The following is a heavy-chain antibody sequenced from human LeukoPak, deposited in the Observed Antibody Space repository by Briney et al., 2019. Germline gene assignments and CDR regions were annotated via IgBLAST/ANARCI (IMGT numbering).Heavy chain of an antibody. D-gene: IGHD6-13*01. Sequence: GGPLRLSCAASGFTFNKFAMSWVRQAPGKGLEWVANINEAGSGKYYVDSVKGRFTISRDNAKNSLYLQMNSLGVEDTAIYYCASGRQLGYWGQGTLATVSA. J-gene: IGHJ4*02. CDR2: INEAGSGK. CDR3: ASGRQLGY. V-gene: IGHV3-7*01. CDR1: GFTFNKFA.